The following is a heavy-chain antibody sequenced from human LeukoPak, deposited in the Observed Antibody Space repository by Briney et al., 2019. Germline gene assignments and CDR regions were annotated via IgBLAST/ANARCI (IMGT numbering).Heavy chain of an antibody. Sequence: PGGSLRLSCAASGFTFSSSAMSWVRQAPGKGLEWVSAISGSGGSTYYADSVKGRFTISRDNSKNTLYLQMNSLRAEDTAVYYCAKEAYYDFWSGYYYFDYWGQGTLVTVSS. CDR2: ISGSGGST. J-gene: IGHJ4*02. CDR3: AKEAYYDFWSGYYYFDY. V-gene: IGHV3-23*01. D-gene: IGHD3-3*01. CDR1: GFTFSSSA.